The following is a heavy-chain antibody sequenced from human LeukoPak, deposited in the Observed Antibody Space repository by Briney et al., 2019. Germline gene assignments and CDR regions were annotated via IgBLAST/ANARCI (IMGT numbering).Heavy chain of an antibody. Sequence: GGSLRLSCAASGFTLSSFEMNWVRQAPGKGLEWVSYISSSGRTIYSDSVKGRFTISRDNAKNSLYLQMDSLRAEDTAVYFCTKDVFHWAFDVWGPGTLVTVSS. CDR2: ISSSGRTI. D-gene: IGHD1-1*01. V-gene: IGHV3-48*03. CDR1: GFTLSSFE. J-gene: IGHJ3*01. CDR3: TKDVFHWAFDV.